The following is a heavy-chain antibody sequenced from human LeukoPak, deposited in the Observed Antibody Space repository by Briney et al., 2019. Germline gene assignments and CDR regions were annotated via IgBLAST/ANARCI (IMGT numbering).Heavy chain of an antibody. D-gene: IGHD3-22*01. V-gene: IGHV4-59*01. CDR1: GGSISSYY. CDR3: ARWSSGYYDAFDI. J-gene: IGHJ3*02. CDR2: IYYSGST. Sequence: SETLSLTCTVSGGSISSYYWSWIRQPPGKGLEWIGYIYYSGSTYYNPSLKSRVTISVDTSKNQFSPKLSSVTAADTAVYYCARWSSGYYDAFDIWGQGTMVTVSS.